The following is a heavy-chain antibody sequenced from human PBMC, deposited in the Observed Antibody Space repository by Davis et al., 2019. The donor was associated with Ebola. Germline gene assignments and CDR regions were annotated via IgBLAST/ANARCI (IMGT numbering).Heavy chain of an antibody. Sequence: MPSETLSLTCAVYGGSFSGYYWSWIRQPPGKGLEWIGEINDSGRTNCNPSLKSRVTVSVDASKNQFSLKLSSVTAADTAVYYCARRVWEATGWYFDFWGRGTRVTVSS. CDR2: INDSGRT. CDR3: ARRVWEATGWYFDF. D-gene: IGHD1-26*01. V-gene: IGHV4-34*01. CDR1: GGSFSGYY. J-gene: IGHJ2*01.